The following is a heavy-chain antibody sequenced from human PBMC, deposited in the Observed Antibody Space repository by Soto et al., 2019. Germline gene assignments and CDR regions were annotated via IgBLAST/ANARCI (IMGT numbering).Heavy chain of an antibody. CDR3: ARLGNYCSGGSCYQTVNWFDP. D-gene: IGHD2-15*01. Sequence: GESLKISCRSSGYSFNSYWIGWVRQMPGKGLEWMGIIYPGDSDTRYSPSFQGQVTISADKSISTAYLQWSSLKASDTAMYYCARLGNYCSGGSCYQTVNWFDPWGQGTLVTVSS. J-gene: IGHJ5*02. CDR1: GYSFNSYW. V-gene: IGHV5-51*01. CDR2: IYPGDSDT.